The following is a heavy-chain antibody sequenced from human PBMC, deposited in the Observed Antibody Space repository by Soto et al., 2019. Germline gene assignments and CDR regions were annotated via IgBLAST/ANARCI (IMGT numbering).Heavy chain of an antibody. Sequence: ASVKLSCKASGYTFTGYYMHWVRQAPGQGLEWMGWINPNSGGTNYAQKFQGWVTMTRDTSISTAYMELSRLRSDDTAVYYCARAPRYCTNGVCYRQYNWFDPWGQGTLVTVSS. D-gene: IGHD2-8*01. CDR2: INPNSGGT. V-gene: IGHV1-2*04. CDR1: GYTFTGYY. CDR3: ARAPRYCTNGVCYRQYNWFDP. J-gene: IGHJ5*02.